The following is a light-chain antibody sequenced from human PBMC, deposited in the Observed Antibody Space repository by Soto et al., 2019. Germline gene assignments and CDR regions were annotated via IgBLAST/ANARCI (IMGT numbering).Light chain of an antibody. V-gene: IGLV2-14*01. J-gene: IGLJ2*01. Sequence: QSALTQPASVSGSPGQSITISCTGTSSDVGGYNYVSWYQQHPGKAPKLMIYDVSNRHSGVSNRFSGSKSGNTASLTISGLQAEDEADYYCSSYTRSSTPLYVVFGGGTKVTVL. CDR1: SSDVGGYNY. CDR2: DVS. CDR3: SSYTRSSTPLYVV.